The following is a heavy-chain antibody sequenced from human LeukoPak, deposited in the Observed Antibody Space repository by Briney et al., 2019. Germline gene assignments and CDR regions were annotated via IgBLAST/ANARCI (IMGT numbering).Heavy chain of an antibody. Sequence: ASVKVSCKASGYTFTSYYMHWVRQAPGQGLEWMGIINPSGGSTSYAQKFQGRVTMTRDTSTSTVYMELGSLRSEDTAVYYCASGRVLGNYYYGMDVWGQGTTVTVSS. CDR3: ASGRVLGNYYYGMDV. V-gene: IGHV1-46*01. D-gene: IGHD2-15*01. J-gene: IGHJ6*02. CDR2: INPSGGST. CDR1: GYTFTSYY.